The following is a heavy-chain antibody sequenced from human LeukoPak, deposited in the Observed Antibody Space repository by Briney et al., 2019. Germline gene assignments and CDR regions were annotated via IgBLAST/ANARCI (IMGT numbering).Heavy chain of an antibody. D-gene: IGHD6-6*01. J-gene: IGHJ4*02. Sequence: SVKVSCKASGYTFTSYDINWVRQAAGQGLEWMGWMNPNSGNTGYAQKFQGRVTMTRNTSISTAYMELSSLRSEDTAVYYGARATIEYSSSSGGYYFDYWGQGTLVTVSS. CDR1: GYTFTSYD. V-gene: IGHV1-8*01. CDR3: ARATIEYSSSSGGYYFDY. CDR2: MNPNSGNT.